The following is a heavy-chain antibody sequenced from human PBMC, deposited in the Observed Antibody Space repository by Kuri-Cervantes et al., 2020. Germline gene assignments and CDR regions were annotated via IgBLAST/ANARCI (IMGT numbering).Heavy chain of an antibody. CDR2: IFYSGST. D-gene: IGHD1-14*01. J-gene: IGHJ4*02. CDR3: ARGTRTTWNYMDY. Sequence: SQTLSLTCDVSGDSINSYYWSWLRQSPGKGLEWLGYIFYSGSTYHNPSLKGRVTMSVDSSKNQFSLNLRSVTAADTAMYYCARGTRTTWNYMDYWGQGILVTVSS. V-gene: IGHV4-59*01. CDR1: GDSINSYY.